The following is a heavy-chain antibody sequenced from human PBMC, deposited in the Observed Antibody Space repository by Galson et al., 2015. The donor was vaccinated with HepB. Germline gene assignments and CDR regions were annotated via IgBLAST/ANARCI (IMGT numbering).Heavy chain of an antibody. CDR1: FTFSNSA. CDR2: ISDSGGDT. J-gene: IGHJ4*02. Sequence: FTFSNSAMSWVRQAPGKGLEWVSTISDSGGDTYYADSVKGRFTISRDNSKDTLYLQMYSLRAEDTAVYYCAKYCRGGTCYGYYFDYWGQGTLVTVSS. V-gene: IGHV3-23*01. D-gene: IGHD2-15*01. CDR3: AKYCRGGTCYGYYFDY.